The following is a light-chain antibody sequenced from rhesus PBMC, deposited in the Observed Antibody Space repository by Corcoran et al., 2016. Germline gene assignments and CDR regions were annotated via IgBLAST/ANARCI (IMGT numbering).Light chain of an antibody. J-gene: IGKJ3*01. CDR3: QHSYSNPFT. CDR2: AAF. V-gene: IGKV1-33*02. CDR1: QGISNA. Sequence: DIQMSQSPSSLSASVGDKVTITCRASQGISNALAWYQQKPGNAPKLLINAAFSLESGVPSRFSGSGYGTDFTLTISSLQPEDFASYYCQHSYSNPFTFGPGTKLDIK.